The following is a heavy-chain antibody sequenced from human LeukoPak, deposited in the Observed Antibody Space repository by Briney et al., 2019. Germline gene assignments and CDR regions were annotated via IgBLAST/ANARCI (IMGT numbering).Heavy chain of an antibody. CDR3: AKTGIVGATTFDY. J-gene: IGHJ4*02. Sequence: GGSLRLSCAASGFTFSSYWMHWVRQAPGKGLVWVSRINTDGSSTSYADSVKGRFTISRDNAKNTLYLQMNSLRAEDTAVYYCAKTGIVGATTFDYWGQGTLVTVSS. CDR2: INTDGSST. D-gene: IGHD1-26*01. CDR1: GFTFSSYW. V-gene: IGHV3-74*01.